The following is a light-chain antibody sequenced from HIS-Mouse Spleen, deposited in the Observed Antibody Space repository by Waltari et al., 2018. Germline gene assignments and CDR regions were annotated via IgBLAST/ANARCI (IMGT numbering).Light chain of an antibody. J-gene: IGLJ2*01. CDR2: DVS. Sequence: QSALTQPASGSGSPGQSITTSCTGTISDVGGHNYASWYQQHPGKAPKLMIYDVSNRPSGVSTRFSGSKSGNTASLTISGLQAEDEADYYCSSYTGSSFNVVFGGGTKLTVL. CDR3: SSYTGSSFNVV. V-gene: IGLV2-14*03. CDR1: ISDVGGHNY.